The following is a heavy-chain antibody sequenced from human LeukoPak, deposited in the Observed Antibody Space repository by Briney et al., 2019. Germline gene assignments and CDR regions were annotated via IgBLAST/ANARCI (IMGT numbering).Heavy chain of an antibody. D-gene: IGHD2-15*01. CDR1: GDSISSGDYY. CDR2: INYSGTT. Sequence: PSQTLSLTCTVSGDSISSGDYYGRGARQHPGEGLEGSGYINYSGTTYYNPSLTSRVTISVDTSKNHFSLKLRSVTAADTAVYYCARTYCRGGTCYSWDYWGQGTLVTVSS. CDR3: ARTYCRGGTCYSWDY. J-gene: IGHJ4*02. V-gene: IGHV4-31*03.